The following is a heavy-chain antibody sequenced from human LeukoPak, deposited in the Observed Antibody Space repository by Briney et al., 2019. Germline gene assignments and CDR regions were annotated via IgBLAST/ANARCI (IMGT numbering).Heavy chain of an antibody. CDR1: GDTFSRYA. Sequence: SVKVSCKASGDTFSRYAFNWVRQAPGQGLEWMARIIPIFGTTNYPHNVQGRVTISADKSTNTVFLELTSLRSEDTAVYYCAILPRADGRDAYNAWGQGTLVTVSS. V-gene: IGHV1-69*06. J-gene: IGHJ5*02. D-gene: IGHD5-24*01. CDR3: AILPRADGRDAYNA. CDR2: IIPIFGTT.